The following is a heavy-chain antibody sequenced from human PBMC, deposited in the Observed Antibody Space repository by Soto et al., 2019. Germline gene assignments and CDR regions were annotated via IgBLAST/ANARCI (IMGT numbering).Heavy chain of an antibody. Sequence: GESLKISCKGSGYSFTTYWIGWVRQLPGQGLEWMGVMFPGDSDTRYSPSFQGQVTMSADPSTNTAYLEWSSLKAADSAMYYCARVPDSSLGTMDVWGQGTTVTVSS. CDR1: GYSFTTYW. D-gene: IGHD6-19*01. V-gene: IGHV5-51*01. CDR3: ARVPDSSLGTMDV. CDR2: MFPGDSDT. J-gene: IGHJ6*02.